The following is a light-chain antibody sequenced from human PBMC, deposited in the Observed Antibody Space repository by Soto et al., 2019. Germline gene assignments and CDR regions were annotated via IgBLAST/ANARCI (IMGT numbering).Light chain of an antibody. J-gene: IGKJ5*01. Sequence: DIQMTQSPSSLSASVGDRVTITCQASQDISNYLNWYQQKTGKAPKLLIYDASNLETGVQSRFSGSGSGTDFTFNIRSLQTEDMATYYCQQYDNLPITFGQGTRRAIK. CDR2: DAS. CDR1: QDISNY. V-gene: IGKV1-33*01. CDR3: QQYDNLPIT.